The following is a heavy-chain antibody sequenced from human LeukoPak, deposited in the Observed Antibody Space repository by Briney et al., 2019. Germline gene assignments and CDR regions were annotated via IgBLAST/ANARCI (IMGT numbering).Heavy chain of an antibody. Sequence: PSETLSLTCAVDGGSFSNFYWSWLCQTPEEGLEWIGDINLTGNTNYQPSLTDYNPSLKSRVTISVDSSKSELSLKVSSVTAADTGVYYGARVRHDPLEYGYYMDVWGKGTTATVSS. CDR1: GGSFSNFY. CDR2: INLTGNT. J-gene: IGHJ6*03. D-gene: IGHD3-3*01. V-gene: IGHV4-34*01. CDR3: ARVRHDPLEYGYYMDV.